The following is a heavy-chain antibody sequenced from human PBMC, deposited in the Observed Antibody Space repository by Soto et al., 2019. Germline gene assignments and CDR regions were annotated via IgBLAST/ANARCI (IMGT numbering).Heavy chain of an antibody. Sequence: EVQLVESGGGLVQPGRSLRLSCAASGFTFDDYAMHWVRQAPGKGLEWVSGISWNSGSLDYTDSMQGRFTISRDNAKNSLYLQMNSLRPEDTALYYCATSHYDTSGNFDDFEIWGQGTMVTVS. CDR3: ATSHYDTSGNFDDFEI. CDR2: ISWNSGSL. CDR1: GFTFDDYA. V-gene: IGHV3-9*01. D-gene: IGHD3-22*01. J-gene: IGHJ3*02.